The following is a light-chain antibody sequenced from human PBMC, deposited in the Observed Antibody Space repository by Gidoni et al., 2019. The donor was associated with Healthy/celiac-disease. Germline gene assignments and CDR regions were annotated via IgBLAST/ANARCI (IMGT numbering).Light chain of an antibody. CDR3: QSYDSSLSGSRV. CDR1: SSNIGAGYG. J-gene: IGLJ3*02. Sequence: QSVLTQPPSVSGAPGQRVTISCTGSSSNIGAGYGVHWYQQHPGTAPKLLIYGNSNRPSGVPDRFSGSKSGTSASLAITGLQAEDEADYYCQSYDSSLSGSRVFGGGTKLTVL. V-gene: IGLV1-40*01. CDR2: GNS.